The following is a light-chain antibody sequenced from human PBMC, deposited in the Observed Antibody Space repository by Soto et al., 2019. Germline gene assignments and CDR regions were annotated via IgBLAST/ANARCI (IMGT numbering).Light chain of an antibody. CDR2: EVT. CDR1: SSDIGAYNY. CDR3: SSYTSSSTLYA. V-gene: IGLV2-14*01. J-gene: IGLJ1*01. Sequence: QSVLTQPASVSGSPGQSITISCIGTSSDIGAYNYVSWYQQHPGKVPKLMIYEVTNRPSGLSNRFSGSKSGNTASLTISGLQAEDEADYFCSSYTSSSTLYAFGTGTKVTVL.